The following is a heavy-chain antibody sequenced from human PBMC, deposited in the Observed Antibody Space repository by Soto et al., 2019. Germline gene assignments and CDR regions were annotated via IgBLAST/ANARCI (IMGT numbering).Heavy chain of an antibody. J-gene: IGHJ5*02. CDR2: IYHSGST. D-gene: IGHD3-10*01. CDR1: GGSISSGGYS. Sequence: SETLSLTCAVSGGSISSGGYSWSWIRQPPGKGLEWIGYIYHSGSTYYNPSLKSRVTISVDRSKNQFSLKLSSVTAADTAVYYCARSHGSGSYPYNWFDPWGQGTLVTVSS. CDR3: ARSHGSGSYPYNWFDP. V-gene: IGHV4-30-2*01.